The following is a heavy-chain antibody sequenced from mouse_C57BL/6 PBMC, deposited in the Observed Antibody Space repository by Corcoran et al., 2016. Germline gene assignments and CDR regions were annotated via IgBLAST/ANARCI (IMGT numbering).Heavy chain of an antibody. Sequence: EVQLQQSGPELVKPGASVKISCKASGYTFTDYYMNWVKQSHGKSLEWIGDINPNNGGTSYNQKFKGKATLTVDKSSSTAYMELRSLTSEDSAVYYCARRDYYGAWFAYWGQWTLVTVSA. V-gene: IGHV1-26*01. J-gene: IGHJ3*01. CDR1: GYTFTDYY. CDR2: INPNNGGT. CDR3: ARRDYYGAWFAY. D-gene: IGHD1-2*01.